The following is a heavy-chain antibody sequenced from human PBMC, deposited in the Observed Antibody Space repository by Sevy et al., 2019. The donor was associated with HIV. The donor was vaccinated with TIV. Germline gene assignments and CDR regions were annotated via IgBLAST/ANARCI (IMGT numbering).Heavy chain of an antibody. CDR2: ISESGGTT. Sequence: GGSLRLSCAASGFTFSSYAMSWVRQAPGKGLEWVSSISESGGTTYYADSVKGRFTISRDSSKNTLYLQMNSLRVEDTAKYDCTKAHVEVGATTGGVFDYWGQGTLVTVSS. CDR3: TKAHVEVGATTGGVFDY. J-gene: IGHJ4*02. D-gene: IGHD1-1*01. CDR1: GFTFSSYA. V-gene: IGHV3-23*01.